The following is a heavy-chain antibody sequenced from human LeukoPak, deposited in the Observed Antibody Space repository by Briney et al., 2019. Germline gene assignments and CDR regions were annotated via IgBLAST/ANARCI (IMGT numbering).Heavy chain of an antibody. V-gene: IGHV4-4*02. D-gene: IGHD3-10*01. CDR1: GGSISSRSW. J-gene: IGHJ3*01. Sequence: SGTLSLTCAVSGGSISSRSWWSWVRQAPGRGLEWIGEIHHSGTTNYSPSLTSRATISVDKSKNQVSLKVDSVTAADTAVYYCAKTRPGSNTFDLWGQGTMVTVSS. CDR2: IHHSGTT. CDR3: AKTRPGSNTFDL.